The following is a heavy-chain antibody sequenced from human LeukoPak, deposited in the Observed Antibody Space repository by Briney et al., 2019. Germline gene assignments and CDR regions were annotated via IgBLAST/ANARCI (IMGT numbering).Heavy chain of an antibody. CDR1: RFTFNNYA. J-gene: IGHJ3*01. CDR3: AKDRPGGPPPL. CDR2: ISGSGGST. D-gene: IGHD4-23*01. Sequence: PGGSLRLSCAASRFTFNNYAMNWVRQAPGKGLEWVSAISGSGGSTYYADSVKGRFTISRDNSKNTLYLQMNSLRAEDTAVYYCAKDRPGGPPPLWGQGTMVTVAS. V-gene: IGHV3-23*01.